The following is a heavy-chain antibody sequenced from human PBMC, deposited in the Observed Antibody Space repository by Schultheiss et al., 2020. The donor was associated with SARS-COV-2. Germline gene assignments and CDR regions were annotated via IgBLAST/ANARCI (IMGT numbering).Heavy chain of an antibody. CDR3: ARDKGDYYPSHDAFDI. Sequence: SVKVSCKASGYTFTSYAMHWVRQAPGQGLEWMGGIIPIFGTANYAQKFQGRVTITADESTSTAYMELSSLRSEDTAVYYCARDKGDYYPSHDAFDIWGQGTMVTVSS. CDR1: GYTFTSYA. CDR2: IIPIFGTA. J-gene: IGHJ3*02. D-gene: IGHD4-17*01. V-gene: IGHV1-69*13.